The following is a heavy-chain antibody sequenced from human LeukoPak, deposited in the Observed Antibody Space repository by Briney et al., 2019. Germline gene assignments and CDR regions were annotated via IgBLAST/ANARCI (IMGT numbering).Heavy chain of an antibody. CDR2: IIPIFGTA. D-gene: IGHD6-6*01. Sequence: SVKVSCKASGGTFSSYAISWVRQAPGQGLEWMGGIIPIFGTANHAQKFQGRVTITADKSTSTAYMELSSLRSEDTAVYYCARESSGIAARPACCAFDIWGQGTMVTVSS. CDR3: ARESSGIAARPACCAFDI. V-gene: IGHV1-69*06. CDR1: GGTFSSYA. J-gene: IGHJ3*02.